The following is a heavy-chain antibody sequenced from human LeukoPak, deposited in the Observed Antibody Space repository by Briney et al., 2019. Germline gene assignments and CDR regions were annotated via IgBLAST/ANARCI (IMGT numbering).Heavy chain of an antibody. V-gene: IGHV3-21*01. CDR2: ISSSSSYI. Sequence: KPGGSLRLSCVVSGFTFSSYRMNWVRQAPGKGLEWVSSISSSSSYIYYADSVKGRFTISRDNARNSLYLQMNSLRAEDTAVYYCARDGCGGDCYSDYWGQGTLVTVSS. D-gene: IGHD2-21*02. CDR3: ARDGCGGDCYSDY. J-gene: IGHJ4*02. CDR1: GFTFSSYR.